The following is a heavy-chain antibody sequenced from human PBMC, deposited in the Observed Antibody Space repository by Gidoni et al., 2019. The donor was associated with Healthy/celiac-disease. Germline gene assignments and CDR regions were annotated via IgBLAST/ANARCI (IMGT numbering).Heavy chain of an antibody. Sequence: EVQLVESGGGLVKPGGFLSLPCAASGFTFINAWMSWVSQPQGKGLEWVGRIKRKTDGRTTDYAAPVKGRFTISRDDLKNTLYLQMNSLKTEDTAVYYCTTEYYYDSSGYYHWFDPWGQGTLVTVSS. V-gene: IGHV3-15*01. CDR1: GFTFINAW. CDR2: IKRKTDGRTT. D-gene: IGHD3-22*01. J-gene: IGHJ5*02. CDR3: TTEYYYDSSGYYHWFDP.